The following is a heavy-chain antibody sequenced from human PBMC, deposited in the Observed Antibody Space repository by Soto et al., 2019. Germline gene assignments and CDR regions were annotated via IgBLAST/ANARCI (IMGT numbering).Heavy chain of an antibody. CDR1: GFTFSSYA. Sequence: GGSLRLSCAASGFTFSSYAMSWVRQAPGKGLEWVSAISGSGGSTYYADSVKGRFTISRDNSKNTLYLQMNSLRAEDTAVYYCAKVSVVTPRNSYNYWGQGTLVTVSS. CDR2: ISGSGGST. J-gene: IGHJ4*02. D-gene: IGHD2-21*02. V-gene: IGHV3-23*01. CDR3: AKVSVVTPRNSYNY.